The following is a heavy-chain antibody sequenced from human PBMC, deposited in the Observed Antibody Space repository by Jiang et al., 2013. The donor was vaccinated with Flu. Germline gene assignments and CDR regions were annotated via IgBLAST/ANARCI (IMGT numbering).Heavy chain of an antibody. CDR2: ISDTGSGT. V-gene: IGHV3-23*01. J-gene: IGHJ2*01. Sequence: VQLLESGGGLAQPGGSLRLSCAASGFTSRSYAMSWVRQAPGKGLEWVSAISDTGSGTYYADSVRGRFTIYKDNSKDTLYLQMNSLRAEDTAVYYCAKDRLMTWYFDVWGRGTPVTVSS. D-gene: IGHD2-8*01. CDR1: GFTSRSYA. CDR3: AKDRLMTWYFDV.